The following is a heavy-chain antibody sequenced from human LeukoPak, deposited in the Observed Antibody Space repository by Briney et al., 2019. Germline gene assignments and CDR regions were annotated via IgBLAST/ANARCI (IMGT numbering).Heavy chain of an antibody. Sequence: GGSLRLSCAASGFTFSSYWMSWVRQAPGKGLEWVANIKQDGSEKYYVDSVKGRFTISRDNAKNSLYLQMNSLRAEDTAVYYCARGRYSYGLIYYFDHWGQGTLVTVSS. J-gene: IGHJ4*02. V-gene: IGHV3-7*01. D-gene: IGHD5-18*01. CDR1: GFTFSSYW. CDR3: ARGRYSYGLIYYFDH. CDR2: IKQDGSEK.